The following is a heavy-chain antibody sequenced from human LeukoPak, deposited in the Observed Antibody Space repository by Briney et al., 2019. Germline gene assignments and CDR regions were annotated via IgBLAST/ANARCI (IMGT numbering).Heavy chain of an antibody. J-gene: IGHJ6*03. CDR2: IYPGDSDT. CDR1: EYTVTNYW. Sequence: GESLKISCEGSEYTVTNYWIAWVRQTPGEGLEYMGIIYPGDSDTRYSPSFQGQVTISADKSSSTAYLQWNSLKASDTAMYYCARRAEPAAMGYYYYMDVWGKGTTVTVSS. CDR3: ARRAEPAAMGYYYYMDV. V-gene: IGHV5-51*01. D-gene: IGHD2-2*01.